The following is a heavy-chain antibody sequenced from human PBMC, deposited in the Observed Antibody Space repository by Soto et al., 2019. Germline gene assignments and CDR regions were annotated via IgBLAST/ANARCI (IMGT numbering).Heavy chain of an antibody. D-gene: IGHD3-3*01. CDR3: ASRTYYDFWSGYRDY. CDR1: GASSSAYY. J-gene: IGHJ4*02. V-gene: IGHV4-34*01. Sequence: SETLSLTCTVSGASSSAYYLTWIRQPPGKGLEWIGEINHSGSTNYNPSLKSRVTISVDTSKNQFSLKLSSVTAADTAVYYCASRTYYDFWSGYRDYWGQGTLVTVSS. CDR2: INHSGST.